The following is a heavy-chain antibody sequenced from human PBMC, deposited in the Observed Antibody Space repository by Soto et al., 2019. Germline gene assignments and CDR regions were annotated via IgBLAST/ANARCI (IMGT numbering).Heavy chain of an antibody. V-gene: IGHV3-30*03. CDR2: ISYDGSNK. Sequence: PGGSLRLSCAASGFTFSSYGMHWVRQAPGKGLEWVAVISYDGSNKYYADSVKGRFTISRDNSKNTLYLQMNSLRAEDTAVYYCASSLPVYCSGGSCHGGFDSWGQGTMVTVSS. D-gene: IGHD2-15*01. CDR3: ASSLPVYCSGGSCHGGFDS. J-gene: IGHJ3*02. CDR1: GFTFSSYG.